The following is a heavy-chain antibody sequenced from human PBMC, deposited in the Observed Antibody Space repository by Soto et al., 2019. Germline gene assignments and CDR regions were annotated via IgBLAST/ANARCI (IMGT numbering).Heavy chain of an antibody. J-gene: IGHJ6*03. V-gene: IGHV4-34*01. CDR3: ARTEGYCSSTSCYPLYYYYYYMDV. CDR1: GGSFPGTY. CDR2: INHSGST. D-gene: IGHD2-2*01. Sequence: SDTLSLTCAVHGGSFPGTYWSWMDQTPGMGLEWIGEINHSGSTNYNPSLKSRVTISVDTSKNQFSLKLSSVTAADTAVYYCARTEGYCSSTSCYPLYYYYYYMDVWGKGTTVT.